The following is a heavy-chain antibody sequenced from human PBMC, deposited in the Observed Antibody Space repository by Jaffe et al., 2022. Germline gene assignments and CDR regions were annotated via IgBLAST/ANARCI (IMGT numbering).Heavy chain of an antibody. CDR1: GFTFSSYE. Sequence: EVQLVESGGGLVQPGGSLRLSCAASGFTFSSYEMNWVRQAPGKGLEWVSYISSSGSTIYYADSVKGRFTISRDNAKNSLYLQMNSLRAEDTAVYYCARVGYCSGGSCYHPFNYYYYYMDVWGKGTTVTVSS. D-gene: IGHD2-15*01. J-gene: IGHJ6*03. CDR3: ARVGYCSGGSCYHPFNYYYYYMDV. CDR2: ISSSGSTI. V-gene: IGHV3-48*03.